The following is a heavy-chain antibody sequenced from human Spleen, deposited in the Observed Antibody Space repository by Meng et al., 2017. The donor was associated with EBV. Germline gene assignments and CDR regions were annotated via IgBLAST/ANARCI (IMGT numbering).Heavy chain of an antibody. J-gene: IGHJ4*02. D-gene: IGHD3-22*01. Sequence: QVQLRQWGAGLVKPSETLSLTCTVSGDSISRSSYYWGWIRQPPGKGLEWIASISSSGDTYHNPSLKSRVTISVDTSKNRFSLNLNSVTAADTAVYFCAREWVYYERGGYYDYWGQGTLVTVSS. CDR2: ISSSGDT. CDR3: AREWVYYERGGYYDY. CDR1: GDSISRSSYY. V-gene: IGHV4-39*07.